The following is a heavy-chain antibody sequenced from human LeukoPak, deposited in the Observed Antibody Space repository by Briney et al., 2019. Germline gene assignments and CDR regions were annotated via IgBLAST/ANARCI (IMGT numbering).Heavy chain of an antibody. J-gene: IGHJ4*02. CDR1: GSSFSTYT. CDR3: AREIDRDDYNRFFDY. V-gene: IGHV1-3*01. Sequence: ASVKVSCKASGSSFSTYTMNWVRQAPGQRLEWMGWINAGNGNTKYSQKFQGRVTITRDTSASTAYMEMRSLRSEDTAVYYCAREIDRDDYNRFFDYWGQGTLVTASS. CDR2: INAGNGNT. D-gene: IGHD5-24*01.